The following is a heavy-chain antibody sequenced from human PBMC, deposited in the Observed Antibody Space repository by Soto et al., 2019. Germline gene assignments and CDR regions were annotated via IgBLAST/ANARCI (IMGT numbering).Heavy chain of an antibody. J-gene: IGHJ4*02. CDR3: ARDAFEYRSSAPSY. CDR2: INPNSGGT. D-gene: IGHD6-6*01. CDR1: GYTFTGYY. V-gene: IGHV1-2*04. Sequence: ASVKVSCKASGYTFTGYYMHWVRQAPGQGLEWVGWINPNSGGTNYAQKFQGWVTMTRDTSISTAYMELSRLRSDDTAVYYCARDAFEYRSSAPSYWGQGTLVTVSS.